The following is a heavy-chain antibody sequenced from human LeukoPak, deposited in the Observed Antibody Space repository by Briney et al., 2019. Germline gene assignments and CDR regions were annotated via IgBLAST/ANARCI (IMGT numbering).Heavy chain of an antibody. CDR3: AMATWVGGLDY. D-gene: IGHD1-26*01. Sequence: GGSLRLSCAASGFTVSSNYMSWVRQAPGKGLEWVSVIFRGGSTYYADSVKGRFTISRDNSKNTLYLQMNNLRAEDTAVYYCAMATWVGGLDYWGQGTLVTVSS. V-gene: IGHV3-66*01. CDR1: GFTVSSNY. CDR2: IFRGGST. J-gene: IGHJ4*02.